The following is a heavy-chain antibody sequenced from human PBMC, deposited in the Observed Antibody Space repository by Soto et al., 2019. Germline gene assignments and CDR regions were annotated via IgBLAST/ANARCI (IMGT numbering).Heavy chain of an antibody. CDR3: ARRVETTSGYYYGMDV. Sequence: SETLSLTCTVSGGSISSSSYYWGWIRQPPGKGLEWIGSIYYSGSTYYNPSLKSRVTISVDTSKNQFSLKLSSVTAADTAVYYCARRVETTSGYYYGMDVWGQGTTVTVSS. J-gene: IGHJ6*02. V-gene: IGHV4-39*01. CDR1: GGSISSSSYY. CDR2: IYYSGST. D-gene: IGHD2-21*02.